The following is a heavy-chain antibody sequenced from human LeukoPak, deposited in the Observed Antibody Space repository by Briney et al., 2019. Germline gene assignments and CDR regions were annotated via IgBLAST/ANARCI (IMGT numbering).Heavy chain of an antibody. D-gene: IGHD2-8*01. CDR3: ARDLKWAFDY. CDR1: GLTFSSSW. Sequence: PGGSLRLSCAVSGLTFSSSWMDWVRQAPGKGLEWVSYITSSSSTIYYADSVKGRFTISRDNAKESLYLQMNSLRAEDTAVYYCARDLKWAFDYWGQGTLVTVSS. V-gene: IGHV3-48*01. J-gene: IGHJ4*02. CDR2: ITSSSSTI.